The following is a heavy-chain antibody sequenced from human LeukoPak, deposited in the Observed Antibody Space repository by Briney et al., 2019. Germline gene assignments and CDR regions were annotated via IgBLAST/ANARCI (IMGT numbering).Heavy chain of an antibody. J-gene: IGHJ4*02. Sequence: PGGSLRLSCAASGFTFSSYAMSWVRQAPGKGLEWVSAISGSGGSTYYADSVKGRFTISRDNSKNTLYLQMNSLRAEDTAVYYCANQEAAGTKFDYWGQGTLVTVSS. CDR3: ANQEAAGTKFDY. D-gene: IGHD1-7*01. V-gene: IGHV3-23*01. CDR1: GFTFSSYA. CDR2: ISGSGGST.